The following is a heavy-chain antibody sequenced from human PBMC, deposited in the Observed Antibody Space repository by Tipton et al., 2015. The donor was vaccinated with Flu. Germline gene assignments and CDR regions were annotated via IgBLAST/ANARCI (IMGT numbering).Heavy chain of an antibody. Sequence: SLRLSCAASGFTFSSSWMAWVRQAPGKGLEWVASIMQDGSGKNYVDSVKGRFTISRDNAQNSVYLQMNSLRSEDTAVYYCARDRGGRYYFYGMDVWGQGTTVTVSS. CDR1: GFTFSSSW. V-gene: IGHV3-7*01. CDR3: ARDRGGRYYFYGMDV. CDR2: IMQDGSGK. J-gene: IGHJ6*02. D-gene: IGHD2-21*01.